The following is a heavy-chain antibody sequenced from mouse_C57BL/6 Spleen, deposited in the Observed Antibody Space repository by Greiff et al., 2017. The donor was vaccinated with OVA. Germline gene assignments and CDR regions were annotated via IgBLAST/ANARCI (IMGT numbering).Heavy chain of an antibody. J-gene: IGHJ4*01. D-gene: IGHD3-2*02. V-gene: IGHV1-69*01. CDR1: GYTFTSYW. Sequence: QVQLQQSGAELVMPGASVKLSCKASGYTFTSYWMHWVKQRPGQGLEWIGEIDPSDSYTNYNQKFKGKSTLTVDKSSSTAYMQLSSLTSEDSAVYYCARGGTAQATGAMDYWGQGTSVTVSS. CDR2: IDPSDSYT. CDR3: ARGGTAQATGAMDY.